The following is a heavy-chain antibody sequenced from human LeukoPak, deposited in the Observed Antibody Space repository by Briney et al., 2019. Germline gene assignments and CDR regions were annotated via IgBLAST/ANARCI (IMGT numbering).Heavy chain of an antibody. CDR3: ASENLYYYYMDV. Sequence: SGTLSLTCAVSGGSISSSTWWSWVRQPPGKGLEWIGEIYRDGNTNYNPSLKSRVTISVDKSKNQFSLKLSSVAAADTAVYYCASENLYYYYMDVWGKGTTVTVSS. V-gene: IGHV4-4*02. J-gene: IGHJ6*03. CDR2: IYRDGNT. CDR1: GGSISSSTW.